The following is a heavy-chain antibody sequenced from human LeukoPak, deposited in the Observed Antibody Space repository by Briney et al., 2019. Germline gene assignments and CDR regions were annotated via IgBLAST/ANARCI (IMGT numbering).Heavy chain of an antibody. J-gene: IGHJ4*02. D-gene: IGHD3-3*01. Sequence: GGSLRLSCAASGFPFSSCGMNWVRQAPGKGLEWVSSISGSSTYIYYADSVKGRFTISRDNAKNSLYLQMNSLRAEDTAIYYCARGSEWSSGVSDYWGQGTLVTISS. CDR3: ARGSEWSSGVSDY. V-gene: IGHV3-21*01. CDR2: ISGSSTYI. CDR1: GFPFSSCG.